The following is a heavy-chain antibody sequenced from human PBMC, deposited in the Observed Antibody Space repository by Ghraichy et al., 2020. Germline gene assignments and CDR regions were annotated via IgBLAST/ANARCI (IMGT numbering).Heavy chain of an antibody. CDR1: GFTFSSYG. Sequence: GESLNISCAASGFTFSSYGMHWVRQAPGKGPEWVALISYEGSNKYYAGSVKGRFTISRDNSKNTLYLQTNSLRPEDTAVYYCAKDLGYSSGWFLDHWGQGPWSPSPQ. V-gene: IGHV3-30*18. J-gene: IGHJ4*02. D-gene: IGHD6-19*01. CDR2: ISYEGSNK. CDR3: AKDLGYSSGWFLDH.